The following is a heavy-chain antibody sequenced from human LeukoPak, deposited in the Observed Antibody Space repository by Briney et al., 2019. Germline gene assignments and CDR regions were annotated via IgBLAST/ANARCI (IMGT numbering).Heavy chain of an antibody. J-gene: IGHJ4*02. V-gene: IGHV4-59*01. CDR3: AGVSGRPDY. CDR1: GGSISSYY. Sequence: PSETLSLTCTVSGGSISSYYWSWIRQPPGKGLEWIGYIYYGGSTDYNPSLKSRVTISVDTSKDQFSLKLSSVTAADTAVYYCAGVSGRPDYWGQGTLVTVSS. CDR2: IYYGGST. D-gene: IGHD5-12*01.